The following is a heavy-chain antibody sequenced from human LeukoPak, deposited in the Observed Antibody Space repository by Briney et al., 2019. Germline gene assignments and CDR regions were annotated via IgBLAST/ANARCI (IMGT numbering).Heavy chain of an antibody. CDR1: GYTFTSNY. J-gene: IGHJ4*02. CDR2: IHPRDGST. CDR3: ARDQEGFDY. Sequence: ASVKVSCKASGYTFTSNYIHWVRQAPGQGLEWMGMIHPRDGSTSYAQRFQGRVTVTRDTSTSTVHMELSGLRSEDTAVYYCARDQEGFDYWGQGTLVTVSS. V-gene: IGHV1-46*01.